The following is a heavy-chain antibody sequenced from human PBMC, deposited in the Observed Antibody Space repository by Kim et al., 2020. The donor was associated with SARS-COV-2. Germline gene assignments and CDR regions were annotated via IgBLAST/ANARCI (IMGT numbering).Heavy chain of an antibody. V-gene: IGHV3-33*01. CDR3: ARVLGGWPWYFDL. J-gene: IGHJ2*01. Sequence: GGSLRLSCAASGFTFSSYGMHWVRQAPGKGLEWVAVIWYDGSNKYYADSVKGRFTISRDNSKNTLYLQMNSLRAEDTAVYYCARVLGGWPWYFDLWGRGTLVTVSS. CDR1: GFTFSSYG. CDR2: IWYDGSNK. D-gene: IGHD6-19*01.